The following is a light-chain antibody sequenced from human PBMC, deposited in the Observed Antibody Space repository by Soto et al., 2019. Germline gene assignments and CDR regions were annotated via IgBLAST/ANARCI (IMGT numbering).Light chain of an antibody. V-gene: IGKV1-5*01. CDR1: QSISSW. CDR3: QQYNSYPE. CDR2: DAS. J-gene: IGKJ1*01. Sequence: DIPMTQSPSTLSASVGDRVTITCRASQSISSWLAWYQQKPGKAPKLLIYDASSLESGVPSRFSGSGTGTEFTLTISSLQPDGFATYYCQQYNSYPEFGQGTKVEIK.